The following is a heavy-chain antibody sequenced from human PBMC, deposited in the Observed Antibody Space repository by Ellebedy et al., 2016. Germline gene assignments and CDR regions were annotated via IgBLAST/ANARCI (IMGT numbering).Heavy chain of an antibody. CDR1: GFTFSSYW. CDR2: LNPDGSDT. D-gene: IGHD5-18*01. J-gene: IGHJ3*02. CDR3: ARSIRVDTTTVNAYDM. Sequence: GGSLRLSCAASGFTFSSYWMHWVRPTPGKGLVWVSRLNPDGSDTRYADFVKGRFTISRDNAENTLYLQMNSLSAEDTAVYYCARSIRVDTTTVNAYDMWGQGTMVTVSS. V-gene: IGHV3-74*01.